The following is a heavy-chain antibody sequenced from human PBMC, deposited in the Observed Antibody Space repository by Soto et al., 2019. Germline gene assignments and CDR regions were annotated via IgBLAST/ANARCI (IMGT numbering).Heavy chain of an antibody. J-gene: IGHJ6*02. CDR3: ARSRLVVGVTEDYYGMDV. CDR2: VIPVFRTA. V-gene: IGHV1-69*12. Sequence: QVQLVQSGAEVKKPGSSVKVSCKSSGGTFSNSPISWVRQAPGQGLEWVGGVIPVFRTANYAQKFQGRVTITADESTNTAYMELSSLRSGDTAVYYCARSRLVVGVTEDYYGMDVWGQGTTVTVSS. D-gene: IGHD2-15*01. CDR1: GGTFSNSP.